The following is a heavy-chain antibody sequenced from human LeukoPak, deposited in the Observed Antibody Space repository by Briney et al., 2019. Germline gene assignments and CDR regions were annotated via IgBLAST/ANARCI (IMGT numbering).Heavy chain of an antibody. CDR2: INHSGST. Sequence: SETLSLTCAVYGGSFSGYYLSWIRQPPGKGLAWIGEINHSGSTNYNPSLKSRVTIPVDTSKNQFSLKLSSVTAADTAVYYCARDRDVLLWFGESYRFDYWGQGTLVTVSS. J-gene: IGHJ4*02. CDR3: ARDRDVLLWFGESYRFDY. CDR1: GGSFSGYY. D-gene: IGHD3-10*01. V-gene: IGHV4-34*01.